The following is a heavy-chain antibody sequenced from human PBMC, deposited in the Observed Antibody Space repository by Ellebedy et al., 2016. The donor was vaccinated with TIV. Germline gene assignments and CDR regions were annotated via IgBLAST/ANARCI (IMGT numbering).Heavy chain of an antibody. V-gene: IGHV3-7*01. CDR3: STVEWYRSDY. CDR2: IKQDGSEK. J-gene: IGHJ4*02. CDR1: GFTFSSYW. D-gene: IGHD3-3*01. Sequence: GGSLRLSCAASGFTFSSYWMSWVRQAPGKGLEWVANIKQDGSEKYYVDSVKGRFTISRDNAKDSLYLQMNSLRAEDTAIYYCSTVEWYRSDYWGQGSLVTVSS.